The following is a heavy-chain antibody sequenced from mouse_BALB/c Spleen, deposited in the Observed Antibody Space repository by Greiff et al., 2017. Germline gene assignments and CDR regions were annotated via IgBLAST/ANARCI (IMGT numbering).Heavy chain of an antibody. CDR2: IWGDGST. D-gene: IGHD2-4*01. CDR1: GFSLTGYG. J-gene: IGHJ3*01. V-gene: IGHV2-6-7*01. Sequence: QVQLKQSGPGLVAPSQSLSITCTVSGFSLTGYGVNWVRQPPGKGLEWLGMIWGDGSTDYNSALKSRLSISKDNSKSQVFLKMNSLQTDDTARYYCARDRGNYDYDEGVFAYWGQGTLVTVSA. CDR3: ARDRGNYDYDEGVFAY.